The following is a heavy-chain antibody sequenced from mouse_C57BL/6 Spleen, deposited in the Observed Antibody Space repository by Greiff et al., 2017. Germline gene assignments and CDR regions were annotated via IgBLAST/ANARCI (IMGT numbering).Heavy chain of an antibody. Sequence: EVQLQQSGPELVKPGASVKIPCKASGYTFTDYNMDWVKQSHGPSLEWIGDINPNNGGTIYNQKFKGKATLTVDKSSSTAYMVLRSLTSEDTAVDYCARNGNYEDAMDYWGQGTSVTVSS. V-gene: IGHV1-18*01. CDR3: ARNGNYEDAMDY. CDR2: INPNNGGT. J-gene: IGHJ4*01. D-gene: IGHD2-1*01. CDR1: GYTFTDYN.